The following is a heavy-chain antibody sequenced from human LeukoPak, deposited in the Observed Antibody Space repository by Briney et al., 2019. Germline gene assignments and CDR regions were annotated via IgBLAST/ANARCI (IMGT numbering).Heavy chain of an antibody. V-gene: IGHV1-69*04. CDR3: ARVGSSWGYYFDY. CDR2: IIPILGIA. Sequence: SVKVSCKASGYTFTGYYMHWVRQAPGQGLEWMGRIIPILGIANYAQKFQGRVTITADKSTSTAYMELSSLRSEDTAVYYCARVGSSWGYYFDYWGQGTLVTVSS. D-gene: IGHD6-13*01. J-gene: IGHJ4*02. CDR1: GYTFTGYY.